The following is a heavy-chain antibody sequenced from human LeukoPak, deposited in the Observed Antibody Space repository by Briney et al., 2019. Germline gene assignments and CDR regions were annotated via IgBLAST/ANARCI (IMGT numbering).Heavy chain of an antibody. CDR1: GFTFSSYW. J-gene: IGHJ4*02. D-gene: IGHD3-22*01. CDR3: ARGAYYDLDS. Sequence: GGSLRLSCAASGFTFSSYWIHWVRQSAGKGLVWVSRINSDGSSTNYADSVKGRFTISRDNAKNTVTLQMNSLRAEDTAVYYCARGAYYDLDSWGQGTLVTVSS. V-gene: IGHV3-74*01. CDR2: INSDGSST.